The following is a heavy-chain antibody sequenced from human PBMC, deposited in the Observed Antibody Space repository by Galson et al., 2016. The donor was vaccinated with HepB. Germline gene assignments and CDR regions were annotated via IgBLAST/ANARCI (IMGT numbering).Heavy chain of an antibody. Sequence: SLRLSCAASGFNFRAAWMTWIRQPPGKGLEWVGRIHSKSDGGATEYSPPVKGRFSLSRDDSGKTLYLQMNSLKRDDTGVYYCVTDLEQSGSYIHWGQGTLVTVFS. D-gene: IGHD1-26*01. V-gene: IGHV3-15*01. J-gene: IGHJ4*02. CDR3: VTDLEQSGSYIH. CDR2: IHSKSDGGAT. CDR1: GFNFRAAW.